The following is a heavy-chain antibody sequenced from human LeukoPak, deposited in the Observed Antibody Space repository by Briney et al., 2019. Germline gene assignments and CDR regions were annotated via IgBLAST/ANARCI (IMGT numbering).Heavy chain of an antibody. CDR1: GFTFRSYA. D-gene: IGHD2-2*01. CDR3: AKDSGDIVVVPAAFDY. V-gene: IGHV3-23*01. J-gene: IGHJ4*02. Sequence: GGSLRLSCAASGFTFRSYAMSWVRQAPGKGLEWVSAISGSGGSTYYADSVKGRFTISRDNSKNTLYLQMNSLRAEDTAVYYCAKDSGDIVVVPAAFDYWGQGTLVTVSS. CDR2: ISGSGGST.